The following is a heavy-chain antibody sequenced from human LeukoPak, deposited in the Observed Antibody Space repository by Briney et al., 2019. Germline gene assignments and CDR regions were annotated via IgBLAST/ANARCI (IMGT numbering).Heavy chain of an antibody. V-gene: IGHV3-64D*06. D-gene: IGHD1-26*01. Sequence: GGSLRLSCSASGFTFSTYAIHWVRQAPGKGLEYVSAISSNGGSTYYADSVKGRFTISRDNSKNTLYLQMSSLRADDTAVYYRVKVGIDGGSYSENYLDYWGQGTLVTVSS. CDR1: GFTFSTYA. CDR3: VKVGIDGGSYSENYLDY. CDR2: ISSNGGST. J-gene: IGHJ4*02.